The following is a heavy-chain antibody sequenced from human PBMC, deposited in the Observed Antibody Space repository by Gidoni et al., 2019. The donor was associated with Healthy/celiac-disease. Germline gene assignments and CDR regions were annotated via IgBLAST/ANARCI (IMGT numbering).Heavy chain of an antibody. CDR1: GGSISSSSYY. J-gene: IGHJ5*02. Sequence: QLQLQASGPGLVKPSEPLSLTCTVSGGSISSSSYYWGWIRQPPGKGLEWIGSIYYSGSTYYNPSLKSRVTISVDTSKNQFSLKLSAVTAADTAVYYCARLVRGVIWFDPWGQGTLVTVSS. V-gene: IGHV4-39*01. CDR3: ARLVRGVIWFDP. D-gene: IGHD3-10*01. CDR2: IYYSGST.